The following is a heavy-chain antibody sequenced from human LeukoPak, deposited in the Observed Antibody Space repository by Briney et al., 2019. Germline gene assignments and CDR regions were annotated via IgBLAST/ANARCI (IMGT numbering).Heavy chain of an antibody. CDR2: ISSSSSYI. Sequence: PGGSLRLSCAASGFTFSSYSMNRVRQAPGKGLEWVSSISSSSSYIYYADSVKGRFTISRDNAKNSLYLQMNSLRAEDTAVYYCAREQYDFWSGYPYYYYYYYMDVWGKGTTVTVSS. V-gene: IGHV3-21*01. CDR1: GFTFSSYS. J-gene: IGHJ6*03. D-gene: IGHD3-3*01. CDR3: AREQYDFWSGYPYYYYYYYMDV.